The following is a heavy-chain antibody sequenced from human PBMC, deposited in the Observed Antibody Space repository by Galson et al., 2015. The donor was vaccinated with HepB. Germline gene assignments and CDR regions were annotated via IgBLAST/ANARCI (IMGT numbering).Heavy chain of an antibody. CDR2: ISGSGGST. Sequence: SLRLSCAASGFTFSSYAMSWVHQAPGKGLEWVSAISGSGGSTYYADSVKGRFTISRDNSKNTLYLQMNSLRAEDTAVYYCAKDRYAVTPISFCFSGVDVWGQGTTVTVSS. CDR3: AKDRYAVTPISFCFSGVDV. V-gene: IGHV3-23*01. D-gene: IGHD4-17*01. CDR1: GFTFSSYA. J-gene: IGHJ6*02.